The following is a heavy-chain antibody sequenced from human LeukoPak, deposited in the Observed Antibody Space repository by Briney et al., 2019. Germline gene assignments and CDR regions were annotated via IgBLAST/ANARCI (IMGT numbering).Heavy chain of an antibody. CDR1: GYTFNRYG. CDR2: ISGSNGNT. Sequence: ASVKVSCKASGYTFNRYGISWVRQAPGQGVEWIGWISGSNGNTNYAKRFQGRVTMTTDSSTSAAYMELRSLRSDDTAVYYCVRSGRGTYSYFDYWGQGTLVTVYS. CDR3: VRSGRGTYSYFDY. D-gene: IGHD1-26*01. J-gene: IGHJ4*02. V-gene: IGHV1-18*01.